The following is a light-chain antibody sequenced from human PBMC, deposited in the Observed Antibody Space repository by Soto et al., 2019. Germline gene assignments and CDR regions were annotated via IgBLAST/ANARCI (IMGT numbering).Light chain of an antibody. Sequence: VWTPSVGTLPLTPGERAALYCMGIQSVSSSSLAWYQQKRGQAPRLLNHDASSRATGIPDRFSGSGSGTDFTLTISSLEPEDFAVYYCQQRSNWPPITFGQGGRLE. CDR1: QSVSSSS. CDR2: DAS. J-gene: IGKJ5*01. CDR3: QQRSNWPPIT. V-gene: IGKV3D-20*02.